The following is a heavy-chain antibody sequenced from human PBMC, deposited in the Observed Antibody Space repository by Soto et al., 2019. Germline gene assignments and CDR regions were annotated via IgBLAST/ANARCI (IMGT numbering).Heavy chain of an antibody. CDR1: GFTFSAYG. CDR3: ASQYGGDDFDY. CDR2: ITSNARTT. J-gene: IGHJ4*02. D-gene: IGHD2-21*02. Sequence: EVQLVESGVGLVQPGGSLRLSCAASGFTFSAYGMNWLRQAPGKGLEWVSYITSNARTTFYADSVKGRFTTSRDNAKNSLFLQMNSLRDEDTAVYYCASQYGGDDFDYWGPGTLVTVSS. V-gene: IGHV3-48*02.